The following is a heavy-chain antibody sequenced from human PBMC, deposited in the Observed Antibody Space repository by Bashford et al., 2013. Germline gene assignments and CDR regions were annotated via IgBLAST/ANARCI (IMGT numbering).Heavy chain of an antibody. CDR1: GVSVSRGYHY. CDR2: IYHSGST. V-gene: IGHV4-31*03. D-gene: IGHD3-10*01. J-gene: IGHJ4*02. CDR3: ARGVPRFRELYWGNYFDY. Sequence: SETLSLTCTVSGVSVSRGYHYWSWVRQHPEKGLEWIGYIYHSGSTYYNPSLMNRVSISLDTSQNQFSLKLTSATAADTAMYYCARGVPRFRELYWGNYFDYWGQGTLVTVSS.